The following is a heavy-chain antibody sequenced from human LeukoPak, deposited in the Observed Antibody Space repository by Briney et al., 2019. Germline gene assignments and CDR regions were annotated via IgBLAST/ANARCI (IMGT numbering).Heavy chain of an antibody. CDR3: ARGSLRGGYYDSTRPYYFDY. J-gene: IGHJ4*02. D-gene: IGHD3-22*01. V-gene: IGHV4-4*02. CDR2: IYHSGST. CDR1: GGSISSSNW. Sequence: SETLSLTCAVSGGSISSSNWWSWVRQPPGKGLEWIGEIYHSGSTNYNPSLKSRVTISVDTSKNQFSLKLSSVTAADTAVYYCARGSLRGGYYDSTRPYYFDYWGQGTLVTVSS.